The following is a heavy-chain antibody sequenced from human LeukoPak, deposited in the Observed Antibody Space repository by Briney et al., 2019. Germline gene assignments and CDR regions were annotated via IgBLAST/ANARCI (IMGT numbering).Heavy chain of an antibody. CDR3: ARGLPSRSSGWFDP. CDR2: VYYNGST. J-gene: IGHJ5*02. Sequence: PSETLSLTCTVSGGSISSYYWSWIRQPPGKALEWIGYVYYNGSTNYNPSLKSRVTISVDTSKNQFSLRLSSVTAADSAVYYCARGLPSRSSGWFDPWGQGTLVTVSS. CDR1: GGSISSYY. D-gene: IGHD1-14*01. V-gene: IGHV4-59*01.